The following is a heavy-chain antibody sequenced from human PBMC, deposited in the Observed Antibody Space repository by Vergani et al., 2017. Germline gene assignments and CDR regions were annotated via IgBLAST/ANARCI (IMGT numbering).Heavy chain of an antibody. Sequence: EVQLVESGGGLVQPGGSLRLSCAASGFTFSSYEMNWVRQAPGKGLEWVSYISSSGSTIYSADSVKGRFTISRDNAKNSLYLQMNSMRAEDTAVYYCARGPPIYSSGWELIDYWGQGTLVTVSS. CDR2: ISSSGSTI. D-gene: IGHD6-19*01. CDR3: ARGPPIYSSGWELIDY. CDR1: GFTFSSYE. J-gene: IGHJ4*02. V-gene: IGHV3-48*03.